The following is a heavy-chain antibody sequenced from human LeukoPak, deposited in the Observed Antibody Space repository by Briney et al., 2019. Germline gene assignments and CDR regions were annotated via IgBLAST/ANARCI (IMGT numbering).Heavy chain of an antibody. V-gene: IGHV3-23*01. D-gene: IGHD3-22*01. CDR2: ISGSGGST. J-gene: IGHJ4*02. Sequence: GGSLRLSCAASGFTFSSYAMSWVRQAPGKGLEWVSAISGSGGSTYYADSVKGRFTISRDNFKNTLYLQMNSLRAEDTAVYYCAKDSLRSGYCFDYWGQGTLVTVSS. CDR3: AKDSLRSGYCFDY. CDR1: GFTFSSYA.